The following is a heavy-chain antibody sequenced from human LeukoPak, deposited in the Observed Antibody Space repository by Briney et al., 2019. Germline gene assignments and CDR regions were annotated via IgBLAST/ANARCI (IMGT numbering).Heavy chain of an antibody. V-gene: IGHV1-8*01. Sequence: GASVKVSCKASGYTFTSYDINWVRQATVQGLEWMGWMNPNSGNTGYAQKFQGRVTMTRNTSISTAYMELSSLRSEDTAVYYCVLGATIKYFDYWGQGTLVTVSS. D-gene: IGHD5-24*01. J-gene: IGHJ4*02. CDR2: MNPNSGNT. CDR3: VLGATIKYFDY. CDR1: GYTFTSYD.